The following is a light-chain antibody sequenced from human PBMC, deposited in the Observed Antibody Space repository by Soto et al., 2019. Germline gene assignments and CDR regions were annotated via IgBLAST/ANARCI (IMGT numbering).Light chain of an antibody. Sequence: QSVLTQPASVSGSPGQSITISCTGTSSNIGGYKYVSWYQHHPSKAPKLMIYEVSNRPAGVSNRFSGSKSGNTASLTISGLQAEDEADYYCSSYTSSSTRVFGTGTKVTVL. V-gene: IGLV2-14*01. CDR2: EVS. CDR1: SSNIGGYKY. J-gene: IGLJ1*01. CDR3: SSYTSSSTRV.